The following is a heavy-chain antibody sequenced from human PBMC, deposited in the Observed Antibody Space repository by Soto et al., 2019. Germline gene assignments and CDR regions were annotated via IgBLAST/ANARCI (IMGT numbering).Heavy chain of an antibody. J-gene: IGHJ6*02. Sequence: PSGTLSLTCTVSGGSISSSSYYWGWIRQPPGKGLEWIGSIYYSGSTYYNPSLKSRVTISVDTSKNQFSLKLSSVTAADTAVYYCASEGNYYDSSGYYYPYYGMDVWGQGTTVTVSS. CDR3: ASEGNYYDSSGYYYPYYGMDV. V-gene: IGHV4-39*01. CDR2: IYYSGST. CDR1: GGSISSSSYY. D-gene: IGHD3-22*01.